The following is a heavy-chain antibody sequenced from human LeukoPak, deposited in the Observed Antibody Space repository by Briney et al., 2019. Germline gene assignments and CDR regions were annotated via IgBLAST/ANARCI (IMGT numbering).Heavy chain of an antibody. CDR1: GYTFTSYD. CDR2: MNPNSGNT. J-gene: IGHJ3*02. CDR3: ARERGYCSSTSCYTDAFDI. D-gene: IGHD2-2*02. Sequence: ASVKVSCKASGYTFTSYDINWVRQATGQGLEWMGWMNPNSGNTGYAQKFQGRVTMTRNTSISTAYMELSSLRSEDTAVYYCARERGYCSSTSCYTDAFDIWGQGTMVTVSS. V-gene: IGHV1-8*01.